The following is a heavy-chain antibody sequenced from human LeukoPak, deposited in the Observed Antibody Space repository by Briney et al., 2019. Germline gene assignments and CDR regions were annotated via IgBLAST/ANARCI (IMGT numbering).Heavy chain of an antibody. J-gene: IGHJ3*02. V-gene: IGHV3-53*01. CDR2: IYSGGST. D-gene: IGHD1-26*01. CDR3: ARVGSGSYYFAFDI. CDR1: GFTVSSNY. Sequence: QPGGSLRLSCAASGFTVSSNYMSWVRQAPGKGLEWVSIIYSGGSTYYAESVKGRFTISRDNSKNTLYLQMNSLRAEDTAVYYCARVGSGSYYFAFDIWGQGTMVTVSS.